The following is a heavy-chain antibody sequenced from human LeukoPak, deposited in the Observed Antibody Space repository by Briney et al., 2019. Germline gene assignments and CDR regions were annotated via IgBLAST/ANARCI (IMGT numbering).Heavy chain of an antibody. V-gene: IGHV1-2*06. D-gene: IGHD3-10*01. CDR1: GYTFTGYY. J-gene: IGHJ6*03. CDR2: INPNSGGT. CDR3: ARGWFGELYGYYYYYMDV. Sequence: ASVKVSCKASGYTFTGYYMHWVRQAPGQGLEWMGRINPNSGGTNYAQKFQGRVTMTRDTSISIAYMELSGLRSDDTAVYYCARGWFGELYGYYYYYMDVWGKGTTVTVSS.